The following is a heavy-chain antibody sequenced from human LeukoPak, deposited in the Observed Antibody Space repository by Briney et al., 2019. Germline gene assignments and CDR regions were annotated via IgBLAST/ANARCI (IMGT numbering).Heavy chain of an antibody. D-gene: IGHD6-13*01. J-gene: IGHJ3*01. CDR3: AREIDGAIEAAGTGAVDV. V-gene: IGHV1-2*02. CDR2: TNPNSGGT. Sequence: GASVKVSCKASGYTFTGYYIHWERQAPGQGLGWMGWTNPNSGGTNYAQKFQGRGTMTSDTAISTAYLDLSRLTCDDRAVYYCAREIDGAIEAAGTGAVDVWGQGTMVTVSS. CDR1: GYTFTGYY.